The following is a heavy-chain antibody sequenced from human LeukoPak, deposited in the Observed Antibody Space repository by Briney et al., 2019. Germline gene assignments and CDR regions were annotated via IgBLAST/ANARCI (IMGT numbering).Heavy chain of an antibody. J-gene: IGHJ5*02. V-gene: IGHV3-53*01. CDR2: IYSGGST. CDR3: ARGRFSSWGFS. D-gene: IGHD2-2*01. CDR1: GLTVSSNY. Sequence: GGSLRLSCAASGLTVSSNYMSWVRQAPGKGLEWVSVIYSGGSTYYADSVKGRFTISRDNSKNTLYLQMNSLRAEDTAVYYCARGRFSSWGFSWGQGTLVTVSS.